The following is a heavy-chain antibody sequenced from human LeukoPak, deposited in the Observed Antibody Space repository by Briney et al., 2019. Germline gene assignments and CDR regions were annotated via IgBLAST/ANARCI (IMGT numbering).Heavy chain of an antibody. J-gene: IGHJ6*03. Sequence: GGSLRLSCEASGFSFSDYGMHWVRQGPGKGLEWVAFIRYDGSNKYYADSVKGRFTVSRDNSQSTPYLQMNSLRVEDTAVYYCAKRVVIKSTDYFYYYIHVWGKGATVTVSS. CDR3: AKRVVIKSTDYFYYYIHV. D-gene: IGHD3-3*01. V-gene: IGHV3-30*02. CDR2: IRYDGSNK. CDR1: GFSFSDYG.